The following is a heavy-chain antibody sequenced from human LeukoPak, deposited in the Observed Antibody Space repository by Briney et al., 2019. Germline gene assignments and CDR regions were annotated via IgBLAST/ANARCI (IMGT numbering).Heavy chain of an antibody. CDR3: ARGYSGYDGFDY. CDR1: GFTFSSYA. V-gene: IGHV3-30*04. Sequence: GRSLRLSCAASGFTFSSYAMHWVRQAPGKGLEWGAVISYDGSNKYYADSVKGRFTISRDNSKNTLYLQMNSLRAEDTAVYYCARGYSGYDGFDYWGQGTLVTVSS. J-gene: IGHJ4*02. D-gene: IGHD5-12*01. CDR2: ISYDGSNK.